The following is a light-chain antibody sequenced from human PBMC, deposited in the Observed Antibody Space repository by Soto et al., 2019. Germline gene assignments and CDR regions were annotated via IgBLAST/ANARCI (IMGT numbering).Light chain of an antibody. J-gene: IGKJ1*01. CDR3: QQYKNWPWT. V-gene: IGKV3-15*01. CDR1: QSVSSN. Sequence: IVMKQSQATLSLSPGARSTLSCRASQSVSSNFAWYQQKPGQTPRLLIYGASTTATGIPARFSGSGSGTEFTLSISSLQSEDFAVYYCQQYKNWPWTFGQGTKVEIK. CDR2: GAS.